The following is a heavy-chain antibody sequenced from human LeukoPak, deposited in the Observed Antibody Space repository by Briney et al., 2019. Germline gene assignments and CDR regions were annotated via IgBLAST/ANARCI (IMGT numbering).Heavy chain of an antibody. CDR1: GASISDYY. J-gene: IGHJ3*02. CDR2: IYYSGST. Sequence: PSETLSLTCTVSGASISDYYWSWIRRPPGKGLEWIGYIYYSGSTKYNPSLQSRVITSVDTSKNQFALKLSSVTAADTAMYYCARQGDSDAFDIWGQGTMVTVSS. V-gene: IGHV4-59*08. D-gene: IGHD3-16*01. CDR3: ARQGDSDAFDI.